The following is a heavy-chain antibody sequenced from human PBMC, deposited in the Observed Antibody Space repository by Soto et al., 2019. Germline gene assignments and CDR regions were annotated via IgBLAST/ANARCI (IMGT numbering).Heavy chain of an antibody. CDR2: INAYNGNT. CDR3: AMVDVYVTPSPQDV. Sequence: QVQLVQSGAEVKNPGASVKVSCKASGYSFTRYGIGWARQAPGQGLEWMGWINAYNGNTNYAQNLQGRLTPPTDTTTTTAYMELRSPRSTDTAIYYCAMVDVYVTPSPQDVWGQGTTVTVSS. V-gene: IGHV1-18*01. J-gene: IGHJ6*02. D-gene: IGHD3-16*01. CDR1: GYSFTRYG.